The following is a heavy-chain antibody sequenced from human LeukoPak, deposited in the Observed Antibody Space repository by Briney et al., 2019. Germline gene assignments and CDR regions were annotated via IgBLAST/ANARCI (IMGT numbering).Heavy chain of an antibody. J-gene: IGHJ3*02. CDR3: VRDLQWLVEYDAFDI. Sequence: GGSLRLSCAAPGFTFTSYSMNWVRQAPGKGLEWVSYISSASSTKYYADSVKGRFTISRDNAKNSLSLQTNSLRAEDTAVYYCVRDLQWLVEYDAFDIWGQGTMVTVSS. CDR2: ISSASSTK. V-gene: IGHV3-48*01. D-gene: IGHD6-19*01. CDR1: GFTFTSYS.